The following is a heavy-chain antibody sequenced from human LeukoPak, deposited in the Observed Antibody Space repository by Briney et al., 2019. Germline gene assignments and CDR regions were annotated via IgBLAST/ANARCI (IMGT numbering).Heavy chain of an antibody. CDR3: ARHDYGDHGVDY. D-gene: IGHD4-17*01. Sequence: SETLSLTCTVSGGSISSSIYYWGWIRQPPGKGLEWIGNIYYSGSTYNNPSLKSRATISVDTSKNQFSLKLSSVTAADTAVYYCARHDYGDHGVDYWGQGTLVTVSS. CDR2: IYYSGST. V-gene: IGHV4-39*01. J-gene: IGHJ4*02. CDR1: GGSISSSIYY.